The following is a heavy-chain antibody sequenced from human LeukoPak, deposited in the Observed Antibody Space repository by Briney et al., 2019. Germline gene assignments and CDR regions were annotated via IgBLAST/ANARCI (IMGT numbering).Heavy chain of an antibody. D-gene: IGHD3-22*01. CDR1: GFTFSSYT. CDR2: IGGSGGST. Sequence: PGGSLRLSCAASGFTFSSYTMSWVRQVPGKGLEWVSAIGGSGGSTYYADSVKGRFTISRDNSKNTLYLQMNSLRAEDTAVYYCANGRATMIVSWGQGTLVTVSS. J-gene: IGHJ4*02. V-gene: IGHV3-23*01. CDR3: ANGRATMIVS.